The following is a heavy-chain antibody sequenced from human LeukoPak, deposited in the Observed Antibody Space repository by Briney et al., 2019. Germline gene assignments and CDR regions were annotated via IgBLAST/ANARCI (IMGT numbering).Heavy chain of an antibody. J-gene: IGHJ4*02. Sequence: GGSLRLSCAASGFTFSSYAMSWVRQAPVKGLEWVSAISGSGGSTYYADSVKGRFTISRDNSKNTLYLQMNSLRAEDTAVYYCAKAHTKPSRVLPAAIEFDYWGQGTLVTVSS. CDR2: ISGSGGST. D-gene: IGHD2-2*01. CDR3: AKAHTKPSRVLPAAIEFDY. CDR1: GFTFSSYA. V-gene: IGHV3-23*01.